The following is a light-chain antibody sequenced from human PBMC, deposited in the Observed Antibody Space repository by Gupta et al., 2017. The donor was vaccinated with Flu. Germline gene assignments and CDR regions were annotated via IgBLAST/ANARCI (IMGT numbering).Light chain of an antibody. CDR2: AAS. Sequence: DIQMTQSPSSLSASVGDRVTITCRADETIHTYLSWYQQKPGKAPNLLIYAASSLQSGVPSRFSGSGSGTDFTLTITSLQPEDFATYYCLQSYKTPTFGQGTKVEIK. CDR3: LQSYKTPT. V-gene: IGKV1-39*01. J-gene: IGKJ1*01. CDR1: ETIHTY.